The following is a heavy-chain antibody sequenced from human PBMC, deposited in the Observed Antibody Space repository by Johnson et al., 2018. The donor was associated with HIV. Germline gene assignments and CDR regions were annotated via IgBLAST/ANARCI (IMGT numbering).Heavy chain of an antibody. CDR2: IKSDGSEK. V-gene: IGHV3-7*01. CDR3: ARDITPHKEGDAFDI. CDR1: GFTFSSYW. D-gene: IGHD1-14*01. Sequence: EMQLVESGGGLVQPGGSLRLSCAASGFTFSSYWMSWVRQAPGKGLEWVANIKSDGSEKYYVDSVRGRFTVSRDNAKNSLYLQMNSLRAEDTAVYYCARDITPHKEGDAFDIWGQGTMVTVSS. J-gene: IGHJ3*02.